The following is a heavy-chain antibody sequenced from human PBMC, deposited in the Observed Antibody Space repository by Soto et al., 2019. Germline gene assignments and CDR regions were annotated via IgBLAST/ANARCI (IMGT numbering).Heavy chain of an antibody. J-gene: IGHJ4*02. CDR2: ITADGGT. CDR3: VKDIWITMIGDFDY. CDR1: EFTVSGHA. D-gene: IGHD3-22*01. V-gene: IGHV3-23*01. Sequence: GGSLRLSCEGSEFTVSGHAMTWIRQAPGKGPEWVSTITADGGTYYADSVKGRFTISRDNSKNTLYLQMNSLRAEDTAVYYCVKDIWITMIGDFDYWGQGTLVTVSS.